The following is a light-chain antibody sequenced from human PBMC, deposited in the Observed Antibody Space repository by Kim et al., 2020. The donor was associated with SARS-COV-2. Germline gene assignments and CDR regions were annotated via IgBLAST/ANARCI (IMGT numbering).Light chain of an antibody. CDR1: QIISTW. J-gene: IGKJ1*01. Sequence: DIQMTQSPSTLSASVGDRVTITCRANQIISTWLAWYQQKPGKAPKLLIYDASSLTSGVPSRFSGSGSGTEFTLTIRSLQPDDFATYYCQQYNSYSRTFGQGTKVDIK. CDR3: QQYNSYSRT. CDR2: DAS. V-gene: IGKV1-5*01.